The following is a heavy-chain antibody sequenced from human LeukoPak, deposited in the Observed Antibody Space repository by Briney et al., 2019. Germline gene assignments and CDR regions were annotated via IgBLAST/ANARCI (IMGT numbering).Heavy chain of an antibody. V-gene: IGHV1-24*01. J-gene: IGHJ4*02. CDR3: ARDRIAVAGTLDY. Sequence: ASVKVSCKVSGYTLTELSMHWVRQAPGKGLEWMGGFDPEDGETIYAQKFQGRVTMTTDTSTSTAYMELGSLRSDDTAVYYCARDRIAVAGTLDYWGQGTLVTVSS. CDR2: FDPEDGET. CDR1: GYTLTELS. D-gene: IGHD6-19*01.